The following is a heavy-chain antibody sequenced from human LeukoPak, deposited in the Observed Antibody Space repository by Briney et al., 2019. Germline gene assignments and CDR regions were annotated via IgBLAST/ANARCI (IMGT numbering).Heavy chain of an antibody. V-gene: IGHV3-48*03. CDR3: VRDANPASGELIDDNWFDP. CDR1: GFTFSSYE. CDR2: ISSSGSTI. D-gene: IGHD1-7*01. Sequence: GGSLRLSCAASGFTFSSYEMNWVRQAPGKGLEWVSYISSSGSTIYYADSVKGRFTISRDNAKNSLYLQMNSLRAEDTAVYYCVRDANPASGELIDDNWFDPWGQGTLVTVSS. J-gene: IGHJ5*02.